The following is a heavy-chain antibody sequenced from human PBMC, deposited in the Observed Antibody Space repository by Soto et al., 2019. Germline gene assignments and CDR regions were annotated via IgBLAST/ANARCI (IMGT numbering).Heavy chain of an antibody. CDR3: AREVIWFGEFNYYYYGMDV. J-gene: IGHJ6*02. CDR2: IYYSGST. V-gene: IGHV4-31*03. CDR1: GGSISSGGYY. D-gene: IGHD3-10*01. Sequence: SETLSLTCTVSGGSISSGGYYWSWIRQHPGKGLEWIGYIYYSGSTYYNPSLKSRVTISVDTSKNQFSLKLSSVTAADTAVYYCAREVIWFGEFNYYYYGMDVWGQGTTVTAP.